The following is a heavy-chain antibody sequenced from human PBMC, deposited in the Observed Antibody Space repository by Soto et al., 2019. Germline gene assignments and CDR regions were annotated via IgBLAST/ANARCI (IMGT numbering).Heavy chain of an antibody. V-gene: IGHV3-30-3*01. CDR2: ISFDGSNK. J-gene: IGHJ4*02. D-gene: IGHD6-19*01. CDR1: GFTFSSYA. Sequence: QVQLVESGGGVVQPGRSLRLSCAASGFTFSSYAMDWVRQAPGKGLEWVAVISFDGSNKYYADSVKGRFTISRDNSKNPLYLQMNSLRAEDTAVYYCAKDRLSSSGWTYFDYWGQGTLVTVSS. CDR3: AKDRLSSSGWTYFDY.